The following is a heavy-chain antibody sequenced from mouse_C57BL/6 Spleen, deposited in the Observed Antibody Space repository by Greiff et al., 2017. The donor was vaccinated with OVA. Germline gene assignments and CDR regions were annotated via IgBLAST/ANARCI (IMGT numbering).Heavy chain of an antibody. Sequence: VQLQQSGPVLVKPGASVKMSCKASGYTFTDYYMNWVKQSHGKSLEWIGVINPYNGGTSYNQKFKGKATLTVDKSSSTAYMELNSLTSEASAVYYCAGDYGNFTWFAYWGQGTLVTVSA. CDR3: AGDYGNFTWFAY. CDR1: GYTFTDYY. V-gene: IGHV1-19*01. D-gene: IGHD2-1*01. J-gene: IGHJ3*01. CDR2: INPYNGGT.